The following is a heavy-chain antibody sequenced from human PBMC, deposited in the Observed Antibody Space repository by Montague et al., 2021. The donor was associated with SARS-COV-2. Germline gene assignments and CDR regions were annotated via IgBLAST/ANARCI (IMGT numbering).Heavy chain of an antibody. D-gene: IGHD2-21*02. V-gene: IGHV4-34*01. J-gene: IGHJ6*02. CDR2: INHSGST. CDR1: GGSFSGYY. CDR3: ARGSWHIVVVTAIRDGYYGMDV. Sequence: SETLSLTCAVYGGSFSGYYWSWIRQPPGKGLEWIGEINHSGSTNXNPSLKSRVTISVDTSKNQLSLKLSSVTAADTAVYYCARGSWHIVVVTAIRDGYYGMDVWGQGTTVTVSS.